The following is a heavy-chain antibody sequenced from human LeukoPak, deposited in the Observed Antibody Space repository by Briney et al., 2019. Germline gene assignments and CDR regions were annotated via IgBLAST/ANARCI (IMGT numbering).Heavy chain of an antibody. CDR2: ITVSSTWT. D-gene: IGHD7-27*01. Sequence: GGSLRLSCEASGFTFRTYGMTWVRQAPGKGLEWVSGITVSSTWTYYADSVKGRFTISRENSKNTLHLQMNSLRAEDTAIYYCARELVSLGTGYFDLWGRGTLVTVSS. CDR3: ARELVSLGTGYFDL. V-gene: IGHV3-23*01. J-gene: IGHJ2*01. CDR1: GFTFRTYG.